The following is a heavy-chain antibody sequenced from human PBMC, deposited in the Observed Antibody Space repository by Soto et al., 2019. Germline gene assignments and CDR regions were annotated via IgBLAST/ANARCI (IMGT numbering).Heavy chain of an antibody. J-gene: IGHJ3*01. V-gene: IGHV5-51*01. CDR1: GYSFSSQW. CDR2: IYPGDSDT. Sequence: PVEALTIACQGSGYSFSSQWIAWVRQIPGKGMECMGIIYPGDSDTRYTRSFQGQVTFSADRSISTVYLQWSSLKSSDTGMYYCARDLIDDAFHXRGQVTLFTVS. CDR3: ARDLIDDAFHX. D-gene: IGHD2-15*01.